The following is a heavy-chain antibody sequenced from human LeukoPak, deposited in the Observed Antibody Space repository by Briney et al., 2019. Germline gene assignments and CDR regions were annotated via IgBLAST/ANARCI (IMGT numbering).Heavy chain of an antibody. CDR2: MNPNSGNT. D-gene: IGHD1-26*01. V-gene: IGHV1-8*01. J-gene: IGHJ6*03. CDR3: ARAGGYMMGATRSWLGYCYYYMDV. CDR1: GYTFTSYD. Sequence: ASVKVSCKASGYTFTSYDINWVRQATGQGLEWMGWMNPNSGNTGYAQKFQGRVTMTRNTSISTAYMELSSLRSEDTAVYYCARAGGYMMGATRSWLGYCYYYMDVWGKGTTVTISS.